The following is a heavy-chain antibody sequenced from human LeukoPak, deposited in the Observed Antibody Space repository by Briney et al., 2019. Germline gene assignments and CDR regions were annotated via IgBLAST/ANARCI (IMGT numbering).Heavy chain of an antibody. V-gene: IGHV7-4-1*02. CDR1: GYTFTSYA. Sequence: GASVKVSCKASGYTFTSYAMNWVRQAPGQGLEWMGWINTNTGNPAYAQGFTGRFVFSLDTSVSTAYLQISSLKAEDTAVYYCARATMVRGDPYGMDVWGQGTTVTVSS. CDR3: ARATMVRGDPYGMDV. J-gene: IGHJ6*02. D-gene: IGHD3-10*01. CDR2: INTNTGNP.